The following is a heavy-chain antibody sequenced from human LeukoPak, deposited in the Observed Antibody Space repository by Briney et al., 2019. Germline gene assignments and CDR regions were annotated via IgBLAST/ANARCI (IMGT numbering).Heavy chain of an antibody. D-gene: IGHD6-13*01. V-gene: IGHV4-59*01. Sequence: SETLSLTCTVSGGSISSYYWSWIRQPPRKGLEWIGYIYYSGSTNYNPSLKSRVTISVDTSKNQFSLKLSSVTAADTAVYYCARERIAAAGPFFDYWGQGTLVTVSS. CDR2: IYYSGST. CDR1: GGSISSYY. CDR3: ARERIAAAGPFFDY. J-gene: IGHJ4*02.